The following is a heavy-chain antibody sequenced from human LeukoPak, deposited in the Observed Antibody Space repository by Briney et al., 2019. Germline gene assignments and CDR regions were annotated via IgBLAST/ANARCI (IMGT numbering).Heavy chain of an antibody. CDR1: GGTFSSYA. CDR3: ARAREQWLVLSGDFDY. J-gene: IGHJ4*02. D-gene: IGHD6-19*01. Sequence: ASVKVSCKASGGTFSSYAISWVRQAPGQGLEWMGGIIPLFGTANYAQKFQGRVTITADESTSTAYMELSSLRSEDTAVYYCARAREQWLVLSGDFDYWGQGTLVTVSS. CDR2: IIPLFGTA. V-gene: IGHV1-69*13.